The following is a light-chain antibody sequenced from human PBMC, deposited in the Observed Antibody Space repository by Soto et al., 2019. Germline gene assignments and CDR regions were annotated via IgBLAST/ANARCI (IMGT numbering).Light chain of an antibody. Sequence: DIQMTQSPSSLSASVGDRVTITCRASQSISSYLHWYQQKPGKAPKLLIYAASNLQSGVSSRFSGSGSGTDFTLTISSLQPEDFATYFCLSGHSRPFGGGTKVDIK. CDR2: AAS. V-gene: IGKV1-39*01. J-gene: IGKJ4*01. CDR1: QSISSY. CDR3: LSGHSRP.